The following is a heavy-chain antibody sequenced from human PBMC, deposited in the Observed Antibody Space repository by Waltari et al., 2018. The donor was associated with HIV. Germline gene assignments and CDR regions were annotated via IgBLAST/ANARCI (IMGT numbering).Heavy chain of an antibody. CDR2: ISRTSSFI. Sequence: EVQLVESGGGLVKPGGSLRPSCVVRGFTFTPFSMKWARQAPGKGLEWVSSISRTSSFIYYADSVKGRFTISRDNGKNSLYLQINNLRVEDTAVYYCASEDFWSGPHNWGQGTLVTVSS. CDR1: GFTFTPFS. CDR3: ASEDFWSGPHN. V-gene: IGHV3-21*01. D-gene: IGHD3-3*01. J-gene: IGHJ4*02.